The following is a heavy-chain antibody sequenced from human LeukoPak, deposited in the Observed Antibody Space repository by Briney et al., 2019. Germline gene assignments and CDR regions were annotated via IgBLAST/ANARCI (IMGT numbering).Heavy chain of an antibody. V-gene: IGHV4-34*01. CDR1: GGSFSGYY. CDR2: INHSGST. J-gene: IGHJ4*02. CDR3: ARSPRGGSGSYDY. D-gene: IGHD3-10*01. Sequence: SETLSLTCAVYGGSFSGYYWSWVRQPPGQGLEWIGEINHSGSTNYNPFLKSRVTISVDTSKNQFSLKLSSVTAADTAVYYCARSPRGGSGSYDYWGQGTLVTVSS.